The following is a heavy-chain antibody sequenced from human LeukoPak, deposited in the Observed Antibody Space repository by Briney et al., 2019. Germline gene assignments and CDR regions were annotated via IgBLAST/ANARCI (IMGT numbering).Heavy chain of an antibody. D-gene: IGHD3-3*01. Sequence: GRSLRLSCAASGFTFSSYAMHWVRQAPGKGLEWVAVISYDGSNKYYADSVKGRFTISRDNSKNTLYLQMNSLRAEDTAVYYYASFFDYYMDVWGKGITVTISS. CDR1: GFTFSSYA. J-gene: IGHJ6*03. CDR2: ISYDGSNK. V-gene: IGHV3-30*04. CDR3: ASFFDYYMDV.